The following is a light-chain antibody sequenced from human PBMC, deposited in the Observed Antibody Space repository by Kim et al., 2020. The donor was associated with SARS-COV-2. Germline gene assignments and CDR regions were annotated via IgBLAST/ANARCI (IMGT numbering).Light chain of an antibody. V-gene: IGKV3-20*01. CDR1: HSVNRNY. CDR2: GVS. CDR3: QQYGSSPRT. J-gene: IGKJ1*01. Sequence: SQGERATLTPRASHSVNRNYLAWYQQKPGPAPRLLIDGVSSRATGIPDRFSGSGSGTAFTLTISRLEPEDFVVYYCQQYGSSPRTFGQGTKVDIK.